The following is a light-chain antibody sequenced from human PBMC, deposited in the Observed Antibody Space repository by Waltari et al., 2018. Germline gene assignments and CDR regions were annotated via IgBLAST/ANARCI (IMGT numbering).Light chain of an antibody. CDR2: GAS. Sequence: EIVMTQSPATLSVSPGERATLSCRASQSVSSNLAWYQQKPGQAPRLLIYGASTRGPGIPARFSGSGSGTEFTLTISSLQSEDFAGYYCQQYNNWPPITFGQGTRLEIK. CDR3: QQYNNWPPIT. J-gene: IGKJ5*01. V-gene: IGKV3-15*01. CDR1: QSVSSN.